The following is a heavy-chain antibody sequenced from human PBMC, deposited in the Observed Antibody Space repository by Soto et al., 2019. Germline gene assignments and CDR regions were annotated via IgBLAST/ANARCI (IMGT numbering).Heavy chain of an antibody. V-gene: IGHV3-23*01. CDR2: ISGSGGST. J-gene: IGHJ3*02. Sequence: EVQLLESGGGLVQPGGSLRLSCAASGFTFSSYAMSWVRQAPGKGLEWVSAISGSGGSTYYADSVKGRFTISRDNSKYPLYLQMHSLRPEDTAVYYCAKIPHSSSWYLDAFDIWGQGTMVTVSS. D-gene: IGHD6-13*01. CDR1: GFTFSSYA. CDR3: AKIPHSSSWYLDAFDI.